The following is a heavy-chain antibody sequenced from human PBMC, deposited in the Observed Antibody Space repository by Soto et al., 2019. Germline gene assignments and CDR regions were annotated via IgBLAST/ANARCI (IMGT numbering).Heavy chain of an antibody. CDR2: ISGSGGST. D-gene: IGHD3-22*01. CDR1: GFTFSSYA. V-gene: IGHV3-23*01. J-gene: IGHJ4*02. Sequence: GGSLRLSCAASGFTFSSYAMSWVRQAPGKGLEWVSAISGSGGSTYYADSVKGRFTISRDNSKNTLYLQMNSLRAEDTAVYYCAKDSFYYYDSSVYYSYYFDYGGQGTLVTVPS. CDR3: AKDSFYYYDSSVYYSYYFDY.